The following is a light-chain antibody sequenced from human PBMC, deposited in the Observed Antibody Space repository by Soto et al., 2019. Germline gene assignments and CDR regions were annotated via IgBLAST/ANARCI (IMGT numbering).Light chain of an antibody. J-gene: IGLJ1*01. CDR1: SYNIGAGYD. Sequence: QSALTQPPSVSGAPGQRVTISCTGSSYNIGAGYDVHWYQQLPGTAPKILIFGNTNRPSGVPDRFSASKSGTSASLAITGLQAEDEADYFCQSYYNSMSGYVFGTGTKVTVL. V-gene: IGLV1-40*01. CDR3: QSYYNSMSGYV. CDR2: GNT.